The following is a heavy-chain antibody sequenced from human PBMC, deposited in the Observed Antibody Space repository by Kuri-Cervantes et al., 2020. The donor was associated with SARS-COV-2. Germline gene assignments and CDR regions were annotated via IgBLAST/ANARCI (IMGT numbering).Heavy chain of an antibody. CDR1: GYTFTGYY. D-gene: IGHD3-10*01. J-gene: IGHJ4*02. V-gene: IGHV1-2*02. CDR2: INPNSGGT. Sequence: ASVKVSCKASGYTFTGYYMHWVRQAPGQGLEWMGWINPNSGGTNYAQKFQCRVTMTRDTSISTAYMELSRLRSDDTAVYYCARGSIFSDTGGWYFDYWGQGTLVTVSS. CDR3: ARGSIFSDTGGWYFDY.